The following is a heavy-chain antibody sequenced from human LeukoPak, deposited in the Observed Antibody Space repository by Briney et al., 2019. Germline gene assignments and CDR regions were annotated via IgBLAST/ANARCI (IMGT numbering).Heavy chain of an antibody. CDR3: AEAAAWGYYAFDI. Sequence: SQTLSLTCTVSGGSISSGDYYWSWIRQPPGKGLEWIGYIYYSGSTYYNPSLKSRVTISVDTSKNQFSLKLSSVTAADTAVYYCAEAAAWGYYAFDIWGQGTMVTVSS. CDR2: IYYSGST. D-gene: IGHD6-13*01. J-gene: IGHJ3*02. V-gene: IGHV4-30-4*01. CDR1: GGSISSGDYY.